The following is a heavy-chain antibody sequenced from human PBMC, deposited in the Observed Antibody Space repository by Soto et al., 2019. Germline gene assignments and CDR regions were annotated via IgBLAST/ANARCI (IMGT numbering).Heavy chain of an antibody. CDR3: ARVVPGAEAWFGP. V-gene: IGHV1-18*01. CDR1: GYTFSNYG. D-gene: IGHD2-2*01. J-gene: IGHJ5*02. CDR2: ISLYSDGT. Sequence: ASVKVSCKTSGYTFSNYGITWVRQAPGQPLEWLGWISLYSDGTNYAQKSQGRVSMTTDTSTTTAYMELRSLRSDDTAVYYCARVVPGAEAWFGPWGQGTLVTVSS.